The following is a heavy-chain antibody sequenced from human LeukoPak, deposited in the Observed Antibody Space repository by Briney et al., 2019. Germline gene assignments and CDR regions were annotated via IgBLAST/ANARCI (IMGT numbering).Heavy chain of an antibody. CDR1: GGTFSSYA. CDR3: ASHYDFWSGYPYYYYYYGMDV. V-gene: IGHV1-69*13. Sequence: GASVRVSCKASGGTFSSYAISWVRRAPGQGLEWMGGIIPIFGTANYAQKFQGRVTITADESTSTAYMELSSLRSEDTAVYYCASHYDFWSGYPYYYYYYGMDVWGQGTTVTVSS. CDR2: IIPIFGTA. J-gene: IGHJ6*02. D-gene: IGHD3-3*01.